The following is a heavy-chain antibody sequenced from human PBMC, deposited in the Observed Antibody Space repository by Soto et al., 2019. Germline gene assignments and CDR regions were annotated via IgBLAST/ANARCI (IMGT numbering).Heavy chain of an antibody. CDR1: GFTVSSNY. D-gene: IGHD3-3*01. V-gene: IGHV3-66*01. J-gene: IGHJ4*02. Sequence: PGGSLRLSCTASGFTVSSNYMSWVRQAPGKGLEWVSVIYSGGTTYYADSVKGRFTISRDNSKNTLYLQMNSLRAEDTAVYYCARDLRYDFWSGYSIDDWGQGTLVTVSS. CDR2: IYSGGTT. CDR3: ARDLRYDFWSGYSIDD.